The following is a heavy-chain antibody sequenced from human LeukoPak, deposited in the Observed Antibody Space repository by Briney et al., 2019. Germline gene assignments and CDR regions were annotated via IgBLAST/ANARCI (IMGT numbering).Heavy chain of an antibody. J-gene: IGHJ3*02. CDR1: GGSISSSSYY. CDR2: IYYSGST. CDR3: AGSHYDYVWGSYRIEPDAFDI. Sequence: SETLSLTCTVSGGSISSSSYYWGWIRQPPGKGLEWIGSIYYSGSTYYNPSLKSRVTISVDTSKNQFSLKLSSVTAADTAVYYCAGSHYDYVWGSYRIEPDAFDIWGQGTMVTVSS. V-gene: IGHV4-39*07. D-gene: IGHD3-16*02.